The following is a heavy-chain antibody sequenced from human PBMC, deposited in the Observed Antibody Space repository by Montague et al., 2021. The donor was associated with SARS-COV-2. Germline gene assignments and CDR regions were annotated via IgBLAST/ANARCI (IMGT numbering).Heavy chain of an antibody. CDR3: ASGEFFYYGSGNYYRSALDD. CDR1: GASFSGYY. Sequence: SETLSLTCHVYGASFSGYYWSWVRQSPGKGLEWIGEVIHSGTTNYNPSLQGRVTISIDSSNDRFSLRLTSLTAADTGVYYCASGEFFYYGSGNYYRSALDDWGQGTTVAVSS. CDR2: VIHSGTT. J-gene: IGHJ6*02. D-gene: IGHD3-10*01. V-gene: IGHV4-34*12.